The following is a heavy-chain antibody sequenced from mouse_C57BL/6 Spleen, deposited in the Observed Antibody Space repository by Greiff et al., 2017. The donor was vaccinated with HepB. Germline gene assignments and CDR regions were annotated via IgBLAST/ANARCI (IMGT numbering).Heavy chain of an antibody. CDR1: GYSITSGYS. CDR3: ARDYGSSYWYFDV. V-gene: IGHV3-6*01. CDR2: ISYDGSN. J-gene: IGHJ1*03. Sequence: EVKLQESGPGLVKPSQSLSLTCSVTGYSITSGYSWNWIRQFPGNKLEWMGYISYDGSNNYNPSLKNRISITRDTSKNQFFLKLNSVTTEDTATYYCARDYGSSYWYFDVWGTGTTVTVSS. D-gene: IGHD1-1*01.